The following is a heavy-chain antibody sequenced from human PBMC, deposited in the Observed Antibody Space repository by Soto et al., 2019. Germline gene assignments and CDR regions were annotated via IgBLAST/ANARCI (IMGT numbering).Heavy chain of an antibody. D-gene: IGHD4-17*01. CDR2: IYYSGST. CDR3: ASMYGDYVSY. CDR1: GGSISSSSYY. J-gene: IGHJ4*02. V-gene: IGHV4-39*01. Sequence: QLQLQESGPGLVKPSETLSLTCTVSGGSISSSSYYWGWIRQPPGKGLEWIGSIYYSGSTYYNPSLRSRFTISVDTSQNQFSLKLSSVTAADTAVYHCASMYGDYVSYWGQGTLVTVSS.